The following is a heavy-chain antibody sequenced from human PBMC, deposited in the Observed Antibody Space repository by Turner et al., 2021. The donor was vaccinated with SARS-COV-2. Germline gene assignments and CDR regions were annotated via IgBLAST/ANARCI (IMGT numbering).Heavy chain of an antibody. J-gene: IGHJ4*02. CDR1: GFISISYG. CDR2: ICDAGSYN. D-gene: IGHD1-7*01. V-gene: IGHV3-33*01. CDR3: ARDGGTGTTFPFFDY. Sequence: QVQLVESGGGVVQPGRSLRLYCAVSGFISISYGMHWVRQAPGNGLEWVAVICDAGSYNYYADSVKGRFTISRDNSKNTLYLQMNSLRAEDTALYYCARDGGTGTTFPFFDYWGQGTLVTVSS.